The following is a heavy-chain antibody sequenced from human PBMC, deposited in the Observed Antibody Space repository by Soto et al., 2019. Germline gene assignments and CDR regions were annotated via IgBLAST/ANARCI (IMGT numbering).Heavy chain of an antibody. V-gene: IGHV1-2*02. CDR3: ARSRITMIVVFHAFDI. Sequence: GASVKVSCKASGYTFTGYYMHWVRQAPGQGLEWMGWINPNSGGTNYAQTFQGRVTMTRDTSISTAYMELSRLRSDDTAVYYCARSRITMIVVFHAFDIWGQGTMVTVSS. D-gene: IGHD3-22*01. CDR1: GYTFTGYY. J-gene: IGHJ3*02. CDR2: INPNSGGT.